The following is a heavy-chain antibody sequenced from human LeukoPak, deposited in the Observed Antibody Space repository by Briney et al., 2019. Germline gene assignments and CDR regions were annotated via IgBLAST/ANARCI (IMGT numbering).Heavy chain of an antibody. CDR2: IYYSGST. Sequence: PSETLSLTCTVSGGSISSYYWSWIRQPPGKGLEWIGYIYYSGSTNYNPSLKSRVTISVDTSKNQFSLKLSSVTAADTAVYYCARWTTYPEDAFDIWGQGTMVTVSS. CDR3: ARWTTYPEDAFDI. J-gene: IGHJ3*02. D-gene: IGHD4-17*01. CDR1: GGSISSYY. V-gene: IGHV4-59*01.